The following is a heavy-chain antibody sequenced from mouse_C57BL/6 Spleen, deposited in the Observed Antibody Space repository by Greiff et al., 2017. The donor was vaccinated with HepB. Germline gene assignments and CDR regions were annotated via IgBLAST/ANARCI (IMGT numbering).Heavy chain of an antibody. CDR2: IWSGGST. CDR3: ARNGDYDGRGYAMDY. V-gene: IGHV2-2*01. J-gene: IGHJ4*01. Sequence: QVQLKQSGPGLVQPSQSLSITCTVSGFSLTSYGVHWVRQSPGTGLEWLGVIWSGGSTDYNAAFISRLSISKDNSKSQVFFKMNSLQADDTAIYYCARNGDYDGRGYAMDYWGQGTSVTVSS. D-gene: IGHD2-4*01. CDR1: GFSLTSYG.